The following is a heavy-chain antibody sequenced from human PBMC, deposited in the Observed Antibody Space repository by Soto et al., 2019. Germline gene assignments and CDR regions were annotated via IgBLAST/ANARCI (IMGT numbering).Heavy chain of an antibody. J-gene: IGHJ4*02. V-gene: IGHV3-23*01. D-gene: IGHD3-9*01. CDR3: EKGPEYDILTGCDY. Sequence: EVKLLESGGGFVQPGESLRLSCAASGFTFSLSAMSWVRQAPGRGLDWVSSLSGGGSTTDYADSVKGRFTISRDNSKNMVHLQMNSLRAEDTAVYYCEKGPEYDILTGCDYWGQGALVTVSS. CDR1: GFTFSLSA. CDR2: LSGGGSTT.